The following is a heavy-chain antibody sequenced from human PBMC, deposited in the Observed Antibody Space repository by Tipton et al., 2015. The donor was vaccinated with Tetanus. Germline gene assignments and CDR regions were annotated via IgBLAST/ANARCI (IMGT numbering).Heavy chain of an antibody. CDR1: GFTVSSNY. Sequence: SLRLSCAASGFTVSSNYMSWVRQAPGKGLEWVSVIYSCGSTYYADSVKGRFTISRDNAKNTPYLQMNSLRAEDTAVYYCAREGGGVSYYDFWSGYSIDYWGQGTLVTVSS. CDR3: AREGGGVSYYDFWSGYSIDY. V-gene: IGHV3-66*03. J-gene: IGHJ4*02. CDR2: IYSCGST. D-gene: IGHD3-3*01.